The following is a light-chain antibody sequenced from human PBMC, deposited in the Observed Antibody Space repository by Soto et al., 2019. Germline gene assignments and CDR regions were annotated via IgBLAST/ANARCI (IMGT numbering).Light chain of an antibody. CDR2: DNI. CDR1: SSNTGAGYD. V-gene: IGLV1-40*01. CDR3: LSYDSSRTVVI. J-gene: IGLJ2*01. Sequence: QSVLTQPPSVSGAPGQRVTISCTGSSSNTGAGYDVHWYQQVPGTAPKLLLYDNINRPSGVPDRFSGSKSGTSASLAITGLQAADEADDYFLSYDSSRTVVIFGGGTKLTVL.